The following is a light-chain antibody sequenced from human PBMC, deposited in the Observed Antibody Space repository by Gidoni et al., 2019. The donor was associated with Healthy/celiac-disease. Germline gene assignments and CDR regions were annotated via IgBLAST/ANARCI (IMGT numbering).Light chain of an antibody. CDR3: QQYDNLPYT. CDR2: DAS. Sequence: DDKMTQSPPSLSAAVGGRVTSTCQSSQDSSNYLTWYQQKPGKSPKLLIYDASTLEPGVPSRFSGSGSGTDFTFTISSLQPEDIAIYYCQQYDNLPYTFGQGTKLEIK. CDR1: QDSSNY. J-gene: IGKJ2*01. V-gene: IGKV1-33*01.